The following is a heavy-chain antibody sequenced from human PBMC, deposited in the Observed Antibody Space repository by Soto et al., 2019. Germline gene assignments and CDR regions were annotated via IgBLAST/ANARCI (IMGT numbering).Heavy chain of an antibody. CDR2: IWYDGSNK. D-gene: IGHD6-13*01. CDR3: ARDERGYSSSWHY. J-gene: IGHJ4*02. V-gene: IGHV3-33*01. CDR1: GFTFSSYG. Sequence: GGSLRLSCAASGFTFSSYGMHWVRQAPGKGLEWVAVIWYDGSNKYYADSVKGRFTISRDNSKNTLYLQMNSLGAEDTAVYYCARDERGYSSSWHYWGQGTLVTVSS.